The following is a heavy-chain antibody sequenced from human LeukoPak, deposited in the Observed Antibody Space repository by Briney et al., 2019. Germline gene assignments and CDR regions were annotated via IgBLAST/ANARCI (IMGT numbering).Heavy chain of an antibody. CDR1: GGSISSYY. CDR2: IYYSGST. D-gene: IGHD3-10*01. Sequence: SETLSLTCTVSGGSISSYYWSWSREPPGKGLEWMGYIYYSGSTNYNPSLKSRVTISVDTSKNQFSLKLSSVTAADTAVYYCARESRRLVRGAFDIWGQGKMVTVSS. V-gene: IGHV4-59*01. J-gene: IGHJ3*02. CDR3: ARESRRLVRGAFDI.